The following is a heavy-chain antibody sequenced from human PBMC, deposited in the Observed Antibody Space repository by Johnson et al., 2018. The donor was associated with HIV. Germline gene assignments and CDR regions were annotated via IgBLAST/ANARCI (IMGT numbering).Heavy chain of an antibody. CDR2: ISSSDSAI. CDR3: ARSVNAGLPFDI. V-gene: IGHV3-48*01. J-gene: IGHJ3*02. D-gene: IGHD2-8*01. CDR1: GFTFGDYA. Sequence: VQLVESGGGLVQPGRSLRLSCAASGFTFGDYAMHWVRQRPGKGLEWVSYISSSDSAIWYADSVKGRFTVSRDNAKNSLYLQMNSLRAEDTAVYYCARSVNAGLPFDIWGQGTLVTVSS.